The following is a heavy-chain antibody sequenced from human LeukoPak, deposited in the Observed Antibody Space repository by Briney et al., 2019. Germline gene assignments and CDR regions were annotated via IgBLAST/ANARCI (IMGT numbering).Heavy chain of an antibody. V-gene: IGHV3-74*01. CDR2: IKSDGSIT. CDR1: GFTFGSYW. D-gene: IGHD3-22*01. Sequence: PGGSLRLSCEASGFTFGSYWVHWVRRAPGNGLMWVSRIKSDGSITTYADPVKGRFTISRDNAKNTLYLQMNSLRAEDTALYYCARDYHDSNGYYSNAFDNWGKGTLVTVSS. CDR3: ARDYHDSNGYYSNAFDN. J-gene: IGHJ4*02.